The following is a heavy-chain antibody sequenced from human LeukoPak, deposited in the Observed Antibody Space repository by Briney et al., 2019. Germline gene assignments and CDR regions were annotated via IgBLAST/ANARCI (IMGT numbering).Heavy chain of an antibody. CDR1: GFTFSSYG. CDR2: ISYDGSNK. J-gene: IGHJ4*02. CDR3: AKDGNYGDYGKDY. V-gene: IGHV3-30*18. Sequence: GRSLRLSCAASGFTFSSYGMHWVRQAPGKGLGWVAVISYDGSNKYYADSVKGRFTISRDNSKNTLYLQMNSLRAEDTAVYYCAKDGNYGDYGKDYWGQGTLVTVSS. D-gene: IGHD4-17*01.